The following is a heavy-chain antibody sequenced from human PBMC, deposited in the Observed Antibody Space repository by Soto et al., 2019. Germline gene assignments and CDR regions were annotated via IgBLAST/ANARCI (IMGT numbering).Heavy chain of an antibody. CDR2: IWYDGSNK. V-gene: IGHV3-33*01. CDR1: GFTFSSYG. Sequence: QVQLVESGGGVVQPGRSLRLSCAASGFTFSSYGMHWVRQAAGKGLEWVAVIWYDGSNKYYADSVKGRFTISRDNSKNTLYLQMNSLRAEDTAVYYCARGDTNYFDYWGQGTLVTVSS. J-gene: IGHJ4*02. D-gene: IGHD3-16*01. CDR3: ARGDTNYFDY.